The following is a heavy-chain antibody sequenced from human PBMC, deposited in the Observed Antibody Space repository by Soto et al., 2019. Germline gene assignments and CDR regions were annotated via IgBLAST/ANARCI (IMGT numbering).Heavy chain of an antibody. Sequence: EVQLVESGGGLVQPGGSLRLSRAASGFTFSSYWMHWVPQAPGKGLVWVPRINSDGSSTSYADSVKGRFTISRDNAKNTLYLQMNSLRAEDTAVYYCARDLYDFWSGYSNTFDYWGQGTLVTVSS. CDR2: INSDGSST. J-gene: IGHJ4*02. CDR3: ARDLYDFWSGYSNTFDY. D-gene: IGHD3-3*01. CDR1: GFTFSSYW. V-gene: IGHV3-74*01.